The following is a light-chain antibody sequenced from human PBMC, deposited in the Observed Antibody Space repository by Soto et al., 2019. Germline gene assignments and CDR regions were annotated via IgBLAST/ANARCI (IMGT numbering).Light chain of an antibody. CDR3: QQRSNWPPGST. J-gene: IGKJ5*01. V-gene: IGKV3-11*01. CDR2: DAS. Sequence: EILLTQAPGTLSLSPGERATLSCRASQSVASRHLAWYQQKSGQATRLLIHDASNRATGIPARFIGSGSGSDFTLTISSLEPEDFAVYYCQQRSNWPPGSTFGQGTRLEIK. CDR1: QSVASRH.